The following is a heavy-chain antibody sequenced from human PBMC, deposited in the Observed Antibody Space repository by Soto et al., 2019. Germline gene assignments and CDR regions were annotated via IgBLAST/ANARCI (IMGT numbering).Heavy chain of an antibody. CDR3: ARGGYYDFWSGYYLTPTKYYYYGMDV. J-gene: IGHJ6*02. D-gene: IGHD3-3*01. Sequence: PSETLSLTCTVSGGSVSSGSYYWSWIRQPPGKGLEWIGYIYYSGSTNYNPSLKSRVTISVDTSKNQFSLKLSSVTAADTAVYYCARGGYYDFWSGYYLTPTKYYYYGMDVWGQGTTVTVSS. CDR1: GGSVSSGSYY. CDR2: IYYSGST. V-gene: IGHV4-61*01.